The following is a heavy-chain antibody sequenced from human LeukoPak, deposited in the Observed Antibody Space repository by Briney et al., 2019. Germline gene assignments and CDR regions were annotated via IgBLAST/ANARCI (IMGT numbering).Heavy chain of an antibody. CDR3: ARGYQRPDY. V-gene: IGHV3-21*01. CDR1: GFTFSTYT. CDR2: ISSSSNNI. Sequence: GGSLRPSCAASGFTFSTYTMNRVRQAPGKGLEWVSSISSSSNNINYADSVKGRFTISRDNAMNSVHLQMNSLRVEDTAVYYCARGYQRPDYWGQGTLITVSS. D-gene: IGHD2-2*01. J-gene: IGHJ4*02.